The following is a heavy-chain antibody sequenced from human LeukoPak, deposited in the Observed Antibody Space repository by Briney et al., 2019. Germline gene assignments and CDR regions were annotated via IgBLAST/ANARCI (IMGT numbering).Heavy chain of an antibody. CDR1: GYTFTGYY. J-gene: IGHJ6*03. Sequence: GASVKVSCKASGYTFTGYYMHWVRQAPGQGLGWMGWMNPNSGGTNYAQKFQGRVTMTRDTSISTAYMELSRLRSDDTAVYYCARDRRGYSYEDYYYYMDVWGKGTTVTVSS. CDR2: MNPNSGGT. CDR3: ARDRRGYSYEDYYYYMDV. D-gene: IGHD5-18*01. V-gene: IGHV1-2*02.